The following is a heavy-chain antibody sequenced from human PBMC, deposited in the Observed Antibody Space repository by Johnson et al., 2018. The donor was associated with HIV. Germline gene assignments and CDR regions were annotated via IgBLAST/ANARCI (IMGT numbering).Heavy chain of an antibody. CDR3: ARDPGSSSRGAFDI. V-gene: IGHV3-7*01. Sequence: VQLVESGGGVVQPGGSLRLSCAASGFTFSSYWMSWVRQAPGKGLEWVANIKQDGSEKYYVDSVKGRLTISRDNAKNSLYLQMNSLRAGDTAVYYCARDPGSSSRGAFDIWGQGTMVTVSS. D-gene: IGHD6-13*01. CDR1: GFTFSSYW. CDR2: IKQDGSEK. J-gene: IGHJ3*02.